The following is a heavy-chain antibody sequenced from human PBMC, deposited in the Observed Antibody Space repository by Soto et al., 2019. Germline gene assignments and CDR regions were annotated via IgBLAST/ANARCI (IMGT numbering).Heavy chain of an antibody. CDR3: ARGLYSEGIQLWPEYYYYGMDV. CDR1: GFTFSSYS. J-gene: IGHJ6*02. V-gene: IGHV3-21*01. CDR2: ISSSSSYI. D-gene: IGHD5-18*01. Sequence: PGGSLSLSCAASGFTFSSYSMNWVRQAPGKGLEWVSSISSSSSYIYYADSVKGRFTISGDNAKNSLYLQMNSLRAEDTAVYYCARGLYSEGIQLWPEYYYYGMDVWGQGTTVTVSS.